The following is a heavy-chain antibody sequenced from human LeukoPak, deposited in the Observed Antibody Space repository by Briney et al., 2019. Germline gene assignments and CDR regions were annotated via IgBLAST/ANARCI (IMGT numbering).Heavy chain of an antibody. CDR2: INHSGST. V-gene: IGHV4-34*01. Sequence: SETLSLTCAVYGGSFSGYYWSWIRQPPGKGLEWIGEINHSGSTNYNPSLKSRVTISVDTSKDQFSLKLSSVTAADTAVYYCATNPPDIVATTYYYYMDVWGKGTTVTVSS. CDR1: GGSFSGYY. J-gene: IGHJ6*03. D-gene: IGHD5-12*01. CDR3: ATNPPDIVATTYYYYMDV.